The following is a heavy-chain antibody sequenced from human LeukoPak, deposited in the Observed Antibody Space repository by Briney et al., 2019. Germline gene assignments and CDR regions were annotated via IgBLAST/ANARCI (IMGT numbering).Heavy chain of an antibody. V-gene: IGHV4-61*01. CDR3: ARDLWGSGSYYSGAGPMDV. D-gene: IGHD3-10*01. Sequence: SETLSLTCTVSGGSVSSGSYYWSWIRQPPGKGLEWIGYIDYSGSTNYNPSLKSRVTISVDTSKNQFSLKLSSVTAADTAVYYCARDLWGSGSYYSGAGPMDVWGKGTTVTVSS. CDR2: IDYSGST. J-gene: IGHJ6*04. CDR1: GGSVSSGSYY.